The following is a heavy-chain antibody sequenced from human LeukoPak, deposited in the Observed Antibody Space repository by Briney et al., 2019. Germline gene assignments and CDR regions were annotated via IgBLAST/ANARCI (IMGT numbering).Heavy chain of an antibody. J-gene: IGHJ4*02. V-gene: IGHV3-23*01. CDR3: AKEPSSGYYYRLFDY. CDR2: ISGSGGST. Sequence: GGSLRLSCAASGFTFSTYGMSWVRQAPGKGLEWVSAISGSGGSTYYADSVKGRFTISRDNSKNTLYLQMNSLRAEDTAVYYCAKEPSSGYYYRLFDYWGQGTLVTVSS. CDR1: GFTFSTYG. D-gene: IGHD3-22*01.